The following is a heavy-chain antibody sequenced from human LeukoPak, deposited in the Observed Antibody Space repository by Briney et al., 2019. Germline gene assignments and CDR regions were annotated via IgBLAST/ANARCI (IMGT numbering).Heavy chain of an antibody. CDR2: IYYSGST. Sequence: SETLSLTCTVSGGSISSYYWSWIRQPPGKGLEWIGYIYYSGSTNYNPSLKSRVTISVDTSKNQFSLKLSSVTAADTAVYYCARDLYDSSGYRDAFDIWGQGTMVTVSS. V-gene: IGHV4-59*12. CDR1: GGSISSYY. CDR3: ARDLYDSSGYRDAFDI. J-gene: IGHJ3*02. D-gene: IGHD3-22*01.